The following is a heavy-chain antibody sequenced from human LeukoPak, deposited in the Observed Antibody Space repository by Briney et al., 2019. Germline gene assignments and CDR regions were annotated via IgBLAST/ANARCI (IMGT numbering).Heavy chain of an antibody. Sequence: GGSLSLSCAASGFTFSSYWMNWARQAPGKGLGWVASINHNGNVNYYVDSVKGRFTISRDNAKNSLYLQMSNLRAEDTAVYFCARGGGLDVWGQGATVTVSS. CDR3: ARGGGLDV. V-gene: IGHV3-7*03. J-gene: IGHJ6*02. CDR1: GFTFSSYW. D-gene: IGHD3-16*01. CDR2: INHNGNVN.